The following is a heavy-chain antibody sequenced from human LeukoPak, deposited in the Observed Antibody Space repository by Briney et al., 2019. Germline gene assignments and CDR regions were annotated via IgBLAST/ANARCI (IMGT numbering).Heavy chain of an antibody. CDR1: GGSISSGGYY. V-gene: IGHV4-31*03. J-gene: IGHJ4*02. D-gene: IGHD6-13*01. CDR3: ARDRRRGIAAN. CDR2: IYYSGST. Sequence: KPSETLSLTCTVSGGSISSGGYYWSWIRQHPGKGLEWIGYIYYSGSTYYNPSLKSRVTISVDTSKNQFSLKLSPVTAADTAVYYCARDRRRGIAANWGQGTLVTVSS.